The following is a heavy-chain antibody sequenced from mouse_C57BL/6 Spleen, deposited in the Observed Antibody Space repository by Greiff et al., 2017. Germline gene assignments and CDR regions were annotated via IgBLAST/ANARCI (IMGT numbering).Heavy chain of an antibody. V-gene: IGHV1-15*01. CDR3: TRLHYYGSRNFDY. D-gene: IGHD1-1*01. CDR1: GYTFPDYE. CDR2: IDPETGGT. J-gene: IGHJ2*01. Sequence: QVQLQQSGAELVRPGASVTLSCKASGYTFPDYEMHWVKQTPVHGLEWIGAIDPETGGTAYNQKFKGKAILTADKSSSTAYMELRSLTSEDSAVYYCTRLHYYGSRNFDYWGQGTTLTVSS.